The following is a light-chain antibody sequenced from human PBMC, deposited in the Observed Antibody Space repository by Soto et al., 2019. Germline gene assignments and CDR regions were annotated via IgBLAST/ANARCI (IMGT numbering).Light chain of an antibody. CDR1: SSDVDSYNR. CDR2: EVS. CDR3: SSNKIGSTYV. J-gene: IGLJ1*01. Sequence: QSVLTQPRSVSGSPGQSVTISCTGISSDVDSYNRVSWYQQPPGTAPKLMIYEVSNRPSGVPDRFSGSKSGNTASLTISGLQAEDEADYYCSSNKIGSTYVFGTGTKLTVL. V-gene: IGLV2-18*02.